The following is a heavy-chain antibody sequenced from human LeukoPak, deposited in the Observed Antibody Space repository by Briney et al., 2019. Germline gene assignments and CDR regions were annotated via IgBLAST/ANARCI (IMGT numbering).Heavy chain of an antibody. D-gene: IGHD3-10*01. CDR2: ISYDGSNK. V-gene: IGHV3-30*04. Sequence: QAGGSLRLSCAASGFTFSSYAMHWVRHAPGRGLEWVAVISYDGSNKYYADSVKGRFTISRDNSKNTLYLQMNSLRAEDTAVYYCARDSESMVRGVTVDYWGQGTLVTVSS. J-gene: IGHJ4*02. CDR1: GFTFSSYA. CDR3: ARDSESMVRGVTVDY.